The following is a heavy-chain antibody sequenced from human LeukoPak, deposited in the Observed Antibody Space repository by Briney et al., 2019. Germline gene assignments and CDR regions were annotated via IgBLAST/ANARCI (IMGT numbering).Heavy chain of an antibody. CDR3: ARATIADSSTYYIDY. Sequence: VSVKVSCKAPGYTFSDYYMHWVRQAPGQGREWMGWINPNSGGTNYAQKFQGRVTMTRDMSISTAYMEVSRLTSDDTAVYYCARATIADSSTYYIDYWGLGTLVTVSS. V-gene: IGHV1-2*02. D-gene: IGHD3-22*01. CDR1: GYTFSDYY. J-gene: IGHJ4*02. CDR2: INPNSGGT.